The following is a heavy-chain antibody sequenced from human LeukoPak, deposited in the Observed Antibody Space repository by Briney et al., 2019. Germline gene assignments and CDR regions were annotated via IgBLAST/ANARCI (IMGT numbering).Heavy chain of an antibody. CDR3: AKDESGSYDGFYYYYYMDV. D-gene: IGHD1-26*01. V-gene: IGHV3-23*01. Sequence: GGSLRLSCAASGFTFDDYGMSWVRQAPGKGLEWVSAISGSGGSTYYADSVKGRFTISRDNSKNTLYLQMNSLRAEDTAVYYCAKDESGSYDGFYYYYYMDVWGKGTTVTVSS. CDR1: GFTFDDYG. CDR2: ISGSGGST. J-gene: IGHJ6*03.